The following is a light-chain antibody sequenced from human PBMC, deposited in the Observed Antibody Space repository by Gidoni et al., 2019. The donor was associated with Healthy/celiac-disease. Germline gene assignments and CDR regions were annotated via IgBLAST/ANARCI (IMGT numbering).Light chain of an antibody. CDR2: DAS. CDR1: QSVSSY. Sequence: EIVLTQSPATLPLSPGERAPLSCRASQSVSSYLAWYQQKPGQAPRLLIYDASNRATGIPARFSGSGSGTDFTLTISSLEPEDFAVYYFQQRSNWPLTFGGGTKVEIK. J-gene: IGKJ4*01. CDR3: QQRSNWPLT. V-gene: IGKV3-11*01.